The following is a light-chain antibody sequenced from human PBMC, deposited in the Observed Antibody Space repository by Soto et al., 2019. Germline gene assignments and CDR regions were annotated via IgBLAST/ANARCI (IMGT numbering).Light chain of an antibody. V-gene: IGLV2-23*01. Sequence: QSVLTQPASVSGSPGQSITISCTGTNNLVSWYQQHPGKAPKVVLYEGTKRPSGVSNRFSGSNSGSTASLTISGLQAEDEAPYFCCAYIGERSYVFGPGTKVTVL. CDR2: EGT. J-gene: IGLJ1*01. CDR3: CAYIGERSYV. CDR1: NNL.